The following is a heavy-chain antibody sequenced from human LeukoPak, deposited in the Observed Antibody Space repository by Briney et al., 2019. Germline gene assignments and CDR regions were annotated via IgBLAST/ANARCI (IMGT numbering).Heavy chain of an antibody. D-gene: IGHD3-10*01. CDR2: IYTRGST. V-gene: IGHV4-4*07. CDR3: AREEDYYGSGSPLDY. Sequence: RPSETLSLTCTVSGGSISSYYWSWIRQPAGKGLEWIGRIYTRGSTNYNPSLKSRVTMSVDTSKNQFSLKLSSVTAADTAVYYCAREEDYYGSGSPLDYWGQGTLVTASS. J-gene: IGHJ4*02. CDR1: GGSISSYY.